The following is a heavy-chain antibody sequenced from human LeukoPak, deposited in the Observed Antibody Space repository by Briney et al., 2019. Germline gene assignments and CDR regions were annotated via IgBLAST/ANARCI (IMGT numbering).Heavy chain of an antibody. CDR1: GDSISSYY. CDR2: IHYNGNT. D-gene: IGHD3-22*01. V-gene: IGHV4-59*01. Sequence: SETLSLTCSVSGDSISSYYWTWIRQTRGKGLEWIAYIHYNGNTKSNPSLKSRVTISLDTSKNHFPLQLTSLTAADTAVYYCARGVNSGYPDYWGQGTLVTVSS. CDR3: ARGVNSGYPDY. J-gene: IGHJ4*02.